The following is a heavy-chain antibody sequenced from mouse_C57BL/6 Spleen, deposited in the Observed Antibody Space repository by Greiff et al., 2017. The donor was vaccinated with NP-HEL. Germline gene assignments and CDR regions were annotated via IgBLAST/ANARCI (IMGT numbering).Heavy chain of an antibody. CDR3: ARDKGGQPFDY. CDR2: ISYDGSN. J-gene: IGHJ2*01. CDR1: GYSITSGYY. D-gene: IGHD3-3*01. V-gene: IGHV3-6*01. Sequence: DVQLQESGPGLVKPSQSLSLTCSVTGYSITSGYYWNWIRQFPGNKLEWMGYISYDGSNNYNPSLKNRISITRDTSKNQFFLKLNSVTTEDTATYYCARDKGGQPFDYWGQGTTLTVSS.